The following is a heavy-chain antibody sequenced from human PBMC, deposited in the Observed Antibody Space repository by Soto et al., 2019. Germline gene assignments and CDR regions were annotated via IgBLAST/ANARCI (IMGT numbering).Heavy chain of an antibody. CDR3: ARGPLYYFDY. Sequence: EVQLVESGGGLVKPGGSLRLSCEDSGFTFSRYTMNWVRRAPGKGLEWVSSISSRSTNTHYADSVRSRFTISRDNAKRSLYLQMNSLRAEDTAVYYCARGPLYYFDYWGQGTLVTVSS. J-gene: IGHJ4*02. V-gene: IGHV3-21*02. CDR1: GFTFSRYT. CDR2: ISSRSTNT.